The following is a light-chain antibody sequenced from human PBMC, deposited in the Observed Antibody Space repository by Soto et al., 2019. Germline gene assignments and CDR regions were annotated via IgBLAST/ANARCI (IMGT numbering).Light chain of an antibody. Sequence: DIQMTQCPSSLSASVGDRVTVTCRTSQIIKTYLNWYQQKSGRAPKLLIYAASSLQSGVPSRFSGAGSGTDFTLTTSRLEPEHFALYYCQQHDILPITFGQGTRLEIK. CDR2: AAS. CDR3: QQHDILPIT. V-gene: IGKV1-39*01. CDR1: QIIKTY. J-gene: IGKJ5*01.